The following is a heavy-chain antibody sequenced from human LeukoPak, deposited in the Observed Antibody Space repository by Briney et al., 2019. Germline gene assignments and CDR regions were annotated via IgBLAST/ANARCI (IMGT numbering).Heavy chain of an antibody. Sequence: SKTLSLTCTVSGGSISSYYWSWIRQPAGKGLEWIGRIYTSGSTNYNPSLKSRVTMSVDTSKNQFSLKLSSVTAADTAVYYCAREGAGGVTMIVDGGAFDIWGQGTMVTVSS. CDR1: GGSISSYY. CDR2: IYTSGST. J-gene: IGHJ3*02. D-gene: IGHD3-22*01. CDR3: AREGAGGVTMIVDGGAFDI. V-gene: IGHV4-4*07.